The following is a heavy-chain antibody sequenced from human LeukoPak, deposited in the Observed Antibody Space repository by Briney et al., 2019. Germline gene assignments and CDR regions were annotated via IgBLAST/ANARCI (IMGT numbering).Heavy chain of an antibody. D-gene: IGHD6-6*01. V-gene: IGHV4-38-2*01. CDR2: IYHSGST. J-gene: IGHJ4*02. Sequence: PSETLSLTCAVSGYSISSGYYWGWIRPPPGKGLEWIGNIYHSGSTYYNPSLKSRVTISVDTSKNQFSLKLSSVTAADTAVYYCARRFSNSHFDYWGQGTLVTVSS. CDR1: GYSISSGYY. CDR3: ARRFSNSHFDY.